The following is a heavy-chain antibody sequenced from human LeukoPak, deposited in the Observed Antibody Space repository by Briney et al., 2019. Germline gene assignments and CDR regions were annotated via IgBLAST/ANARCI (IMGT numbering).Heavy chain of an antibody. D-gene: IGHD3-22*01. CDR2: IYTSGST. CDR3: AREQAYYYDSSGYHFDY. V-gene: IGHV4-4*07. CDR1: GGSISSYY. Sequence: SETLSLTCTVSGGSISSYYWSWIRQPAGKGLEWIGRIYTSGSTNYNPSLKGRVTMSVDTSKNQFSLKLSSVTAADTAVYYCAREQAYYYDSSGYHFDYWGQGTLVTVSS. J-gene: IGHJ4*02.